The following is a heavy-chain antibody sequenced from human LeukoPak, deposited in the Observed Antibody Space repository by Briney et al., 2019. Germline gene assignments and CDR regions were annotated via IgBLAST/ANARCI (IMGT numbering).Heavy chain of an antibody. J-gene: IGHJ4*02. CDR2: ISYDGSNT. CDR1: GFTFSSYA. CDR3: ARDLGDSSGRTYYFDY. V-gene: IGHV3-30-3*01. Sequence: PGGSLRLSYAASGFTFSSYAMHWVRQAPGKGLEWVAVISYDGSNTYYADSVKGRFTISRDNSKNTLYLQMNSLRAEDTAVYYCARDLGDSSGRTYYFDYWGQGTLVTVSS. D-gene: IGHD6-19*01.